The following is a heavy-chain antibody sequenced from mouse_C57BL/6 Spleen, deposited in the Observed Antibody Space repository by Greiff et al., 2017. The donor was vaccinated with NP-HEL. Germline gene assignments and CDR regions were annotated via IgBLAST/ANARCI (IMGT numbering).Heavy chain of an antibody. Sequence: VQLQQSGPELVKPGASVKISCKASGYSFTGYYMNWVTQSPEKSLEWIGEINPSTGGTSYNQKFKAKATLTVDKSSSTAYMQLKSLTSEDSAVYYCARGDYGRGDYWGQGTSVTVSS. CDR3: ARGDYGRGDY. J-gene: IGHJ4*01. V-gene: IGHV1-42*01. CDR1: GYSFTGYY. CDR2: INPSTGGT. D-gene: IGHD2-4*01.